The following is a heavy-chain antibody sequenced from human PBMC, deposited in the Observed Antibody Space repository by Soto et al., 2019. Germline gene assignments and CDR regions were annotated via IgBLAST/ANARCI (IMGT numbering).Heavy chain of an antibody. D-gene: IGHD3-10*01. CDR1: GGSISSGDYY. CDR2: IYYSGST. CDR3: ASSFYGSGSSPFDY. Sequence: PSETLSLTCTVSGGSISSGDYYWSWIRQPPGKGLEWIGYIYYSGSTYYNPSLKSRVTISVDTSKNQFSLKLSSVTAADTAVYYCASSFYGSGSSPFDYWGQGTLVTVS. J-gene: IGHJ4*02. V-gene: IGHV4-30-4*01.